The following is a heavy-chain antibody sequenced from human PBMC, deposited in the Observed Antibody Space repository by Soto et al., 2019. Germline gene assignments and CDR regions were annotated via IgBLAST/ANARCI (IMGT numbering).Heavy chain of an antibody. J-gene: IGHJ6*03. Sequence: GASAKVSCKASGGTFSSYTISWVRQAPGQGLEWMGRIIPILGIANYAQKFQGRVTITADKSTSTAYMELSSLRSEDTAVYYCARGVGLSSSSYYYYMDVWGKGTTVTV. CDR2: IIPILGIA. V-gene: IGHV1-69*02. CDR3: ARGVGLSSSSYYYYMDV. CDR1: GGTFSSYT. D-gene: IGHD6-6*01.